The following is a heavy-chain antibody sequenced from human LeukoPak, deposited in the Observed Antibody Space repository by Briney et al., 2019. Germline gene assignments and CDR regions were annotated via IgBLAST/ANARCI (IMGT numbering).Heavy chain of an antibody. D-gene: IGHD6-19*01. J-gene: IGHJ4*02. Sequence: PSETLSLTCTVSGGSISSYYWNWMRQPPGKGLEWIGYIHYSGSTKYNPSLKSRATISVDTSKNQFSLKLSSVTAADTAVYYCARWYSSGWAFDYWGQGTLVPVSS. CDR3: ARWYSSGWAFDY. V-gene: IGHV4-59*08. CDR2: IHYSGST. CDR1: GGSISSYY.